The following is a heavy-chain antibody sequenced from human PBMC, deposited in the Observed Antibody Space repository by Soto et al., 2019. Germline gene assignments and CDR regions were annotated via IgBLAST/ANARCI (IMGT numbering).Heavy chain of an antibody. J-gene: IGHJ4*02. V-gene: IGHV3-23*01. CDR3: AKEMVYYDSSGYYH. CDR1: GFTFSSYA. D-gene: IGHD3-22*01. CDR2: ISGSGGST. Sequence: EVQLLESGGGLVQPGGSLRLSCAASGFTFSSYAMSWVRQAPGKGLEWVSAISGSGGSTYYADSVKGRFTSSRDNSKNPLYLQMKSLRAEDTAVYYCAKEMVYYDSSGYYHWGQGTLVTVSS.